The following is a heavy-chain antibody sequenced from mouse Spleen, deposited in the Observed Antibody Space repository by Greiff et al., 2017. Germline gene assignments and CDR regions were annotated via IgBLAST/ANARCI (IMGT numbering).Heavy chain of an antibody. CDR1: GYSITSGYY. CDR2: ISYDGSN. J-gene: IGHJ3*01. V-gene: IGHV3-6*01. CDR3: ASGSAWFAY. Sequence: VQLKESGPGLVKPSQSLSLTCSVTGYSITSGYYWNWIRQSPGNKLEWMGYISYDGSNNYNPSLKNRISITRDTSKNQFFLKLNSVTTEDTATYYCASGSAWFAYWGQGTLVTVSA.